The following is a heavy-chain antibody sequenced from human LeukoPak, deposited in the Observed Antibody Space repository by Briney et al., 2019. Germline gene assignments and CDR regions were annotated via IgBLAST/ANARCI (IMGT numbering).Heavy chain of an antibody. CDR2: INPISGNT. Sequence: ASVKVSCKASGYTFTSYDINWVRQATGQGPEWMGRINPISGNTGYAQKLQGRVTMTRDNSISTAYMELSSVTSEDTAVYYCARVPSYNGAEGFYYYGLDVWGHGTTVTVSS. V-gene: IGHV1-8*01. CDR1: GYTFTSYD. J-gene: IGHJ6*02. D-gene: IGHD2-8*01. CDR3: ARVPSYNGAEGFYYYGLDV.